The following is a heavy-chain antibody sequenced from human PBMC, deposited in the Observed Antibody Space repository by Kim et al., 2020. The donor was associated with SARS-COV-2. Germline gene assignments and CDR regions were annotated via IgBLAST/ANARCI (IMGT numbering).Heavy chain of an antibody. CDR2: IWYDGSNK. V-gene: IGHV3-33*01. J-gene: IGHJ5*02. CDR1: GFTFSSYG. CDR3: ARDLTFRMVVAAAPFDP. D-gene: IGHD2-15*01. Sequence: GGSLRLSCAASGFTFSSYGMHWVRQAPGKGLEWVAVIWYDGSNKYYADSVKGRFTISRDNSKNTLYLQMNSLRAEDTAVYYCARDLTFRMVVAAAPFDPWGQGTLVTVSS.